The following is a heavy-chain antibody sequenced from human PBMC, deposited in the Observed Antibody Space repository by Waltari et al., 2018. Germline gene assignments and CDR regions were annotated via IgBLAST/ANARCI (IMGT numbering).Heavy chain of an antibody. CDR2: INHAANT. CDR3: VRLEDCSGPGGNCYSGDPFAMDV. Sequence: QVQLQQWGAGLLQPSETLSLTCAVYGGSFPGYYWGWVRQPPGKGLEWIGEINHAANTNYNPARRSRVIMSVDTSKNHFSLKLTFVTAADTVVYDCVRLEDCSGPGGNCYSGDPFAMDVWGQGTTVTVSS. D-gene: IGHD2-15*01. J-gene: IGHJ6*02. CDR1: GGSFPGYY. V-gene: IGHV4-34*01.